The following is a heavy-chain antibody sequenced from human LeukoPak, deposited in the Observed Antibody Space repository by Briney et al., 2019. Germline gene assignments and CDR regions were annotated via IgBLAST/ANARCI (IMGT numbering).Heavy chain of an antibody. J-gene: IGHJ4*02. Sequence: PSETLSLTCTVSGASISSGNYYWGWIRQPPGKGLEWIGMIYYSGSTYYNPSLKSRVSISVDTSKNQFSLRLSSVTAADTAVYYCARPMYNYNDGFDYWGQGTLVTVSS. V-gene: IGHV4-39*01. CDR3: ARPMYNYNDGFDY. D-gene: IGHD1-1*01. CDR1: GASISSGNYY. CDR2: IYYSGST.